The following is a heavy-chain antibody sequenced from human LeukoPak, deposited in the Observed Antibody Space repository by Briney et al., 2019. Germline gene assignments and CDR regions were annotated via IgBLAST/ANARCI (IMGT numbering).Heavy chain of an antibody. CDR3: ARHPGAASLVVVAELPDY. CDR1: GGSISSGGHS. D-gene: IGHD2-15*01. V-gene: IGHV4-30-2*03. Sequence: PSQTLSLTCAVSGGSISSGGHSWSWIRQPPGKGLEWIGYISYSGSTYYNPSLKSRVTISVDTSKNKFSLNLNSVTAADTAVYYCARHPGAASLVVVAELPDYWGQGTLVTVSS. J-gene: IGHJ4*02. CDR2: ISYSGST.